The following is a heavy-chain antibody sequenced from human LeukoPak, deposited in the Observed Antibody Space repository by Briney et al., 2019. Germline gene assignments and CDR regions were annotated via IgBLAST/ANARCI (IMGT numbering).Heavy chain of an antibody. CDR2: IHYSGST. CDR3: AREASSGFDY. J-gene: IGHJ4*02. CDR1: GVSISSSTHY. Sequence: SETLSLTCTVSGVSISSSTHYWGWVRQPPGKGLEWIGSIHYSGSTYNNPSLKSRVTISVDTSKNQFSLKLSSVTAADTAVYYCAREASSGFDYWGQGTLVTVSS. V-gene: IGHV4-39*07. D-gene: IGHD3-22*01.